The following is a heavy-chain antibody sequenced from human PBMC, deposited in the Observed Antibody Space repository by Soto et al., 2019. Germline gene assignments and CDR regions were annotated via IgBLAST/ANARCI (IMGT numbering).Heavy chain of an antibody. CDR1: GGTFSSYA. Sequence: QVQLMQSGAEVKKPGSSVKVSCKASGGTFSSYAISWVRQAPGQGLEWMGGIIPIFGTANYAQKFQGRVTITADESTSTAYMELSSLRSEDTAVYYCARETPTSVATPTPTHFDYWGQGTLVTVSS. J-gene: IGHJ4*02. D-gene: IGHD5-12*01. CDR2: IIPIFGTA. V-gene: IGHV1-69*01. CDR3: ARETPTSVATPTPTHFDY.